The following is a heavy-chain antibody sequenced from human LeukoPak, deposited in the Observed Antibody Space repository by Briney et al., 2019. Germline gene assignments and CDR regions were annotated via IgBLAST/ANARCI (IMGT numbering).Heavy chain of an antibody. V-gene: IGHV3-7*03. CDR3: AKDLMSGSYLRYFDY. Sequence: PGGSLRLSCAASGFTFSRYWMSWVRQAQGKGLEWVANIKQDGSEKYYVDSVKGRFTISRDNAKISLYLQMNSRRAEDTAVYYCAKDLMSGSYLRYFDYWGQGTLVTVSS. J-gene: IGHJ4*02. D-gene: IGHD1-26*01. CDR1: GFTFSRYW. CDR2: IKQDGSEK.